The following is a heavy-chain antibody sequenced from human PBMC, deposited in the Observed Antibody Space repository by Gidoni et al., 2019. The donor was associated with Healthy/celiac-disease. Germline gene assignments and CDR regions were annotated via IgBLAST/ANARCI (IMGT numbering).Heavy chain of an antibody. D-gene: IGHD3-10*01. CDR3: ARGTYYYGSGTDLDAFDI. CDR1: GFSLSNARMG. J-gene: IGHJ3*02. Sequence: QVTWKESGPVLVKPTETLTLTCTVTGFSLSNARMGVSWIRQPPGKALEWLAHIFSNDEKSYSTSLTSRLTISKDTSKSQVVLTMTNMDPVDTATYYCARGTYYYGSGTDLDAFDIWGQGTMVTVSS. V-gene: IGHV2-26*01. CDR2: IFSNDEK.